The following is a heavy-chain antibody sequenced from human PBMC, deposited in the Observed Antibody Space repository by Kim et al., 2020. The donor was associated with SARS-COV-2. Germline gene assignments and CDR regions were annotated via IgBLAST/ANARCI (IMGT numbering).Heavy chain of an antibody. J-gene: IGHJ4*02. CDR1: GDSISYYY. D-gene: IGHD6-13*01. CDR3: ARSEGGGSWHQLDN. CDR2: IYYSGST. Sequence: SETLSLTCTVSGDSISYYYCSWIRQPPGKGLEWIGYIYYSGSTNYNPSLKSRVTISVDTSKNQFSLELTSVTAADTASISCARSEGGGSWHQLDNWGKGT. V-gene: IGHV4-59*01.